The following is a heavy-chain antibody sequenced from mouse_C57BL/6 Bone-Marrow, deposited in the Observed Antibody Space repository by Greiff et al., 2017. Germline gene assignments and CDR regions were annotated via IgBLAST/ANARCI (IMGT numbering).Heavy chain of an antibody. CDR2: IYPTSGST. CDR1: GYTFTSYW. Sequence: QVQLQQPGAELVKPGASVKMSCKASGYTFTSYWITWVKQRPGQGLEWIGDIYPTSGSTNYNEKFKSKATLTVDTASSTAYMQLSSLTSEDSAVYYCARPYYSNYWYCDVWGTGTTVTVSS. J-gene: IGHJ1*03. V-gene: IGHV1-55*01. CDR3: ARPYYSNYWYCDV. D-gene: IGHD2-5*01.